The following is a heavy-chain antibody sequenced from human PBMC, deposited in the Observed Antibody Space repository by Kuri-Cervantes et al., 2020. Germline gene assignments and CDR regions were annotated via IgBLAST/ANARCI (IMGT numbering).Heavy chain of an antibody. J-gene: IGHJ4*02. V-gene: IGHV3-48*01. CDR3: ARVGVRGSYNQIGYYFDY. D-gene: IGHD1-26*01. CDR2: ISSSSSTI. Sequence: ETLSLTCAASGFTFSSYSMNWVRQAPGKGLEWVSYISSSSSTIYYADSVKGRFTISRDNAKNSLYLQMNSLRAEDTAVYYCARVGVRGSYNQIGYYFDYWGQGTLVTVSS. CDR1: GFTFSSYS.